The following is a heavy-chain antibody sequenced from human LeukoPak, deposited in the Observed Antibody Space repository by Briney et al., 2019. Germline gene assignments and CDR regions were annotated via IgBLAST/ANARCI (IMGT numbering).Heavy chain of an antibody. CDR1: GGSISSGSYY. CDR2: IYTSGST. CDR3: AREDERITMVRGQPQPDSGAFDI. D-gene: IGHD3-10*01. V-gene: IGHV4-61*02. J-gene: IGHJ3*02. Sequence: TSETLSLTCTVSGGSISSGSYYWSWIRQPAGKGLEWIGRIYTSGSTNYNPSLKGRVTISVDTSKNQFSLKLSSVTAADTAVYYCAREDERITMVRGQPQPDSGAFDIWGQGTMVTVSS.